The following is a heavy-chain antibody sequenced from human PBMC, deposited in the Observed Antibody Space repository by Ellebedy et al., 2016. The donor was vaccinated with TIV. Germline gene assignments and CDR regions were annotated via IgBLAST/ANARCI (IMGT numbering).Heavy chain of an antibody. CDR3: RAWIAGASH. D-gene: IGHD1-26*01. CDR1: GFTFSTYA. Sequence: GGSLRLSCAASGFTFSTYAMHWVRQAPGKGLEWVAIISYDGNNKYYADSVKGRFTISRDNSNNTLYLQVNSLRAEDTAVYYCRAWIAGASHWGQGTLVTVSS. CDR2: ISYDGNNK. V-gene: IGHV3-30-3*01. J-gene: IGHJ4*02.